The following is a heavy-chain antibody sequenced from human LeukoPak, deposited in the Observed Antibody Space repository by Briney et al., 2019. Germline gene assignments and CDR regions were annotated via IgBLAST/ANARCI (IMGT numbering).Heavy chain of an antibody. CDR2: IYYSGST. D-gene: IGHD3-22*01. CDR1: GGSISSYY. V-gene: IGHV4-59*08. J-gene: IGHJ3*02. Sequence: PSETLSLTCTVSGGSISSYYWSWIRRPPGKGLEWIGYIYYSGSTNYNPSLKSRVTISVDTSKNQFSLKLSSVTAADTAVYYCARRLNYYDSSGYYRYDAFDIWGQGTMVTVSS. CDR3: ARRLNYYDSSGYYRYDAFDI.